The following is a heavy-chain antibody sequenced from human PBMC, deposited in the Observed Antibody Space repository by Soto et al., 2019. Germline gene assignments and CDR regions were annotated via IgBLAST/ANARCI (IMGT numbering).Heavy chain of an antibody. Sequence: QVQLVQSGAEVKKPGSSVKVSCKASGGTFSSYTISWVRQAPGQGLEWMGRIIPILGIANYAQKFQGRVTITADKSTSTAYMELSSLRSEDTAVYYCARDMVVVAATHYYYYVMDVWGQGTTVTVSS. CDR2: IIPILGIA. V-gene: IGHV1-69*08. CDR3: ARDMVVVAATHYYYYVMDV. D-gene: IGHD2-15*01. CDR1: GGTFSSYT. J-gene: IGHJ6*02.